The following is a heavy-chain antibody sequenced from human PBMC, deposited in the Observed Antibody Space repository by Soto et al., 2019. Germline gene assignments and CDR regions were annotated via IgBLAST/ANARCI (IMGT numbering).Heavy chain of an antibody. Sequence: GESLKISCKGSGYNLASYWINWLRQMPGKGLEWMGKIDPSDSSTTYSPSFQGHVTISVDKSISTAYLQWSSLKASDTAMYYCARLGHDYSNSGMDVWGQGTTVTV. CDR1: GYNLASYW. V-gene: IGHV5-10-1*01. D-gene: IGHD4-4*01. CDR3: ARLGHDYSNSGMDV. J-gene: IGHJ6*02. CDR2: IDPSDSST.